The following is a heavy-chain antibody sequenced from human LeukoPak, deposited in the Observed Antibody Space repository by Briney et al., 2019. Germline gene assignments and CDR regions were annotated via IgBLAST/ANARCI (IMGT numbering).Heavy chain of an antibody. Sequence: GASVKVSCKASGYTFTDYGISWVRQAPGQGLEWMGWISAYNDNTNYAQKLQGRVTMTTDTSTSTAYMELRSLRSDDTAVYYCASGYCSGGSCYSFDYWGQGTLVTVSS. V-gene: IGHV1-18*01. D-gene: IGHD2-15*01. J-gene: IGHJ4*02. CDR1: GYTFTDYG. CDR2: ISAYNDNT. CDR3: ASGYCSGGSCYSFDY.